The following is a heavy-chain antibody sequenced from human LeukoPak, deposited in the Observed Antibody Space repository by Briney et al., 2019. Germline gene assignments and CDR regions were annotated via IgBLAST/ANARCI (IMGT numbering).Heavy chain of an antibody. J-gene: IGHJ4*02. D-gene: IGHD4-11*01. CDR2: IKNKANGGTT. Sequence: GGSLRLSCAASGFIFSNVWMSWVRQAPGKGLEWVGRIKNKANGGTTEYAAPVKSRFSISRDDSKNTVFLQMNILESEDTGMYYCTTEGLPGSFDYWGQGTLVTVSS. CDR3: TTEGLPGSFDY. CDR1: GFIFSNVW. V-gene: IGHV3-15*01.